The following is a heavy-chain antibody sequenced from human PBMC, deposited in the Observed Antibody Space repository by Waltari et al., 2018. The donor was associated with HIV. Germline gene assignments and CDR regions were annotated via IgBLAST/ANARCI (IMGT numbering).Heavy chain of an antibody. Sequence: QVQLVQSGAEVKKPGASVKVSCKASGSTFTRYGISWVRKAPGQGLEWMGWISAYNGNRNYAQKFQGRVTMTTDTSTITAYMELRSLRSDDTAVYYCARYPEAFDWLLGPYYFDSWAREPWSPSPQ. CDR2: ISAYNGNR. D-gene: IGHD3-9*01. J-gene: IGHJ4*02. V-gene: IGHV1-18*01. CDR1: GSTFTRYG. CDR3: ARYPEAFDWLLGPYYFDS.